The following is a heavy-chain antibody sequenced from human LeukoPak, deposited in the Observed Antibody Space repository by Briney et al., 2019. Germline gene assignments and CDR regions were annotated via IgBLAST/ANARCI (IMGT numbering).Heavy chain of an antibody. D-gene: IGHD3-22*01. J-gene: IGHJ4*02. CDR1: TFSSYA. CDR3: ARVRYYYDSSGYPTYYFDY. Sequence: TFSSYAMSWVRQAPGKGLEWIGSIYYSGSTYYNPSLKSRVTISVDTSKNQFSLKLSSVTAADTAVYYCARVRYYYDSSGYPTYYFDYWGQGTLVTVSS. V-gene: IGHV4-39*07. CDR2: IYYSGST.